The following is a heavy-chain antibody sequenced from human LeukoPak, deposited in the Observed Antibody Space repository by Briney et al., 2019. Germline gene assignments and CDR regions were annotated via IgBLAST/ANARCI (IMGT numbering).Heavy chain of an antibody. CDR1: GFTFSSYA. V-gene: IGHV3-30*04. Sequence: GGSLRLSCAASGFTFSSYAMHWVRQAPGKGLEWVAVISYDGSNKYYADSVKGRFTISRDNSKNTLYLQMNSLRAEDTAVYYCAKGVLIAVAGTHFDYWGQGTLVTVSS. CDR2: ISYDGSNK. D-gene: IGHD6-19*01. CDR3: AKGVLIAVAGTHFDY. J-gene: IGHJ4*02.